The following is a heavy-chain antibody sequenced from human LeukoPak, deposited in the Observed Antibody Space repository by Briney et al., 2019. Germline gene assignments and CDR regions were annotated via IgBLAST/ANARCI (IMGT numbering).Heavy chain of an antibody. CDR3: ARYSSGWYGLYYFDY. Sequence: ASVKVSCKASDYTFTSYGISWVRQAPGQGLEWMGWISAYNGNTNYAQKLQGRVTMTTDTSTSTAYMELRSLRSDDTAVYYCARYSSGWYGLYYFDYWGQGTLVTVSS. J-gene: IGHJ4*02. CDR1: DYTFTSYG. D-gene: IGHD6-19*01. V-gene: IGHV1-18*01. CDR2: ISAYNGNT.